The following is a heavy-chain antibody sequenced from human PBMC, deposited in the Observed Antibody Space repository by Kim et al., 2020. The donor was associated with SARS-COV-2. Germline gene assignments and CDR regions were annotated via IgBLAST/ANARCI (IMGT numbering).Heavy chain of an antibody. D-gene: IGHD3-10*01. V-gene: IGHV1-69*06. CDR2: IIPIFGTA. CDR3: AREKGITMVRGVNQDKYYYGMDV. J-gene: IGHJ6*02. Sequence: SSVKVSCKASGGTFSSYAISWVRQAPGQGLEWMGGIIPIFGTANYAQKFQGRVTITADKSTSTAYMELSSLRSEDTAVYYCAREKGITMVRGVNQDKYYYGMDVWGQGTTVTVSS. CDR1: GGTFSSYA.